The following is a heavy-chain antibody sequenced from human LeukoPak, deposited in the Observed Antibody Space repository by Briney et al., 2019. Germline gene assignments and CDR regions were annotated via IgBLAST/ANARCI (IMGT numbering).Heavy chain of an antibody. V-gene: IGHV3-30*03. J-gene: IGHJ4*02. CDR3: ARSTVTLYFDY. CDR2: ISYDGSNK. Sequence: GGSLRLSCAASGFTFSSYGMHWVRQAPGKGLEWVAVISYDGSNKYYADFVKGRFTISRDNSKNTLYLQMNSLRAEDTAVYYCARSTVTLYFDYWGQGTLVTVSS. D-gene: IGHD4-17*01. CDR1: GFTFSSYG.